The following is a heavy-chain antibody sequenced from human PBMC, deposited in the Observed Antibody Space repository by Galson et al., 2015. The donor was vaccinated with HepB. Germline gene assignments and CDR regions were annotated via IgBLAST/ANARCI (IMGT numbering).Heavy chain of an antibody. V-gene: IGHV3-15*07. J-gene: IGHJ3*02. D-gene: IGHD5-12*01. CDR1: GFTFSNAW. Sequence: SLRLSCAASGFTFSNAWMNWVRQAPGKGLEWVGRIKSKTDGGTTDYAAPVKGRFTISRDDSKNTLYLQMNSLKTEDTAVYYCTTGGLGDIVATIWDDAFDIWGQGTMVTVSS. CDR2: IKSKTDGGTT. CDR3: TTGGLGDIVATIWDDAFDI.